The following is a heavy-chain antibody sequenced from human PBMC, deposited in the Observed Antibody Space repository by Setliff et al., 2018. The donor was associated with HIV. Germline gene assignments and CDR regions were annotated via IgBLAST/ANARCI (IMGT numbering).Heavy chain of an antibody. CDR1: GVSAHF. V-gene: IGHV4-34*01. D-gene: IGHD6-25*01. Sequence: SETLSLTCGFPGVSAHFWNWIRQPPGEGLEWIGEINRAGKSDYKPSLRGRVTIAMYTSKDEISLRRTSVTAADTAVYYCVRVQKSGCGDLWGQGTLVTVSS. CDR2: INRAGKS. J-gene: IGHJ5*02. CDR3: VRVQKSGCGDL.